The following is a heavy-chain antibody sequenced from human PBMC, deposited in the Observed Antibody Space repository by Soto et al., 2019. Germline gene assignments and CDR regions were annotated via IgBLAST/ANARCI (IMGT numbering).Heavy chain of an antibody. CDR3: ARDRAQDDFWSGFLSDY. CDR2: IHHSGST. CDR1: GGSFTGYY. Sequence: PSETLSLTCAVYGGSFTGYYWSWIRQAPGKGLEWIGEIHHSGSTNYNPSLKSRVTLSVDTSKKQFSPRLTSVTAADTAVYYCARDRAQDDFWSGFLSDYWGQGALVTVSS. J-gene: IGHJ4*02. D-gene: IGHD3-3*01. V-gene: IGHV4-34*01.